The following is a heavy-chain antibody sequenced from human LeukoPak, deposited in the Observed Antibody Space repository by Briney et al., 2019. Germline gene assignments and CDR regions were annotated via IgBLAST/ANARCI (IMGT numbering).Heavy chain of an antibody. Sequence: SGGSLRLPCAASGFTFSSYSMNWVRQAPGKGLEWVSSISSSSGYIYYADSVKGRFTISRDNAKNSLYLQMNSLRAEDTAVYYCARGYNYGYDYGGQGTLVTVSS. D-gene: IGHD5-18*01. J-gene: IGHJ4*02. V-gene: IGHV3-21*01. CDR2: ISSSSGYI. CDR3: ARGYNYGYDY. CDR1: GFTFSSYS.